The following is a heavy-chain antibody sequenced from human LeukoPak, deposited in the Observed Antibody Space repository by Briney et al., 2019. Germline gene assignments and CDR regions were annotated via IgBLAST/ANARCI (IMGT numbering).Heavy chain of an antibody. V-gene: IGHV4-34*01. CDR1: GGSFSGYY. CDR2: INHSGST. D-gene: IGHD2-2*01. CDR3: ARELIVVVPAATGYYYMDV. Sequence: SETLSLTCAVYGGSFSGYYWSWIRQPPGKGLEWIGEINHSGSTNYNPSLKSRVTISVDTSKNQFSLKLSSVTAADTAVYCCARELIVVVPAATGYYYMDVWGKGTTVTVSS. J-gene: IGHJ6*03.